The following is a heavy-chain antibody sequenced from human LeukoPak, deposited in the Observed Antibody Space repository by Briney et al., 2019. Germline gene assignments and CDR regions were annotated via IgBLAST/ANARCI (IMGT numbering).Heavy chain of an antibody. D-gene: IGHD3-22*01. CDR3: ARADDTRGGNWFDP. CDR2: INCNSGRS. J-gene: IGHJ5*02. CDR1: GYTFTGYY. Sequence: ASVKVSCKASGYTFTGYYLHWVRQAPGQGLEWMGRINCNSGRSNYAQKFQGRVTMTRDTSINTVYMVLSSLRFDDTAFCYCARADDTRGGNWFDPWGQGTLVTVSS. V-gene: IGHV1-2*06.